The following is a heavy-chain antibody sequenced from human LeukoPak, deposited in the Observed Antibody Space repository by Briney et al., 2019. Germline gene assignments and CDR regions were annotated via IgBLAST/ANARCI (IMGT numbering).Heavy chain of an antibody. CDR2: VIPIFGTA. V-gene: IGHV1-69*13. D-gene: IGHD5-24*01. CDR3: ARKSPRRGYNSWASKHDAFDI. CDR1: GGTFSSYA. J-gene: IGHJ3*02. Sequence: SVKVSCKASGGTFSSYAISRVRQAPGQGLEWMGGVIPIFGTASYAQKFQGRVTITADESTSTAYMELSSLRSEDTAVYYCARKSPRRGYNSWASKHDAFDIWGQGTMVTVSS.